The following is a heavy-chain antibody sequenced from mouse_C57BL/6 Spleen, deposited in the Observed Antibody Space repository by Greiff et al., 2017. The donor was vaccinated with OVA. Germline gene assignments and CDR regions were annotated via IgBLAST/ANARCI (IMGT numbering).Heavy chain of an antibody. D-gene: IGHD1-1*01. V-gene: IGHV1-15*01. J-gene: IGHJ4*01. CDR2: IDPETGGT. CDR3: TNYYDSSFPMDY. CDR1: GYTFTNYE. Sequence: QVQLQQSGAELVRPGASVTLSCKASGYTFTNYEMHWVKQTPVHGLEWIGAIDPETGGTAYNQKFKGKAILTADKSSSTAYRKLRSLKSANYAVDYCTNYYDSSFPMDYWGQGTSVTVSS.